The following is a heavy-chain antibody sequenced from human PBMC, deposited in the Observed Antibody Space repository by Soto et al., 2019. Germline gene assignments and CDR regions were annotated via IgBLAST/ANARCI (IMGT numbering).Heavy chain of an antibody. CDR3: ARDLSCSSTSCSNWFDP. V-gene: IGHV4-31*03. CDR1: GGSISSGGYY. J-gene: IGHJ5*02. CDR2: IYYSGST. D-gene: IGHD2-2*01. Sequence: QVQLQESGPGLVKPSQTLSLTCTVSGGSISSGGYYWSWIRQHPGKGLEWIGYIYYSGSTYYTPSLKSRVTISVDKSKNQFSLKLSSVTAADTAVYYCARDLSCSSTSCSNWFDPWGQGTLVTVSS.